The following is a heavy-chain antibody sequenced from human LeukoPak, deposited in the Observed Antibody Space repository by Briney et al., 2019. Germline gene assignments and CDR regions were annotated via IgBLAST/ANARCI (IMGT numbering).Heavy chain of an antibody. CDR2: ISWNSGNI. D-gene: IGHD2-21*02. CDR1: GFTFNDFA. J-gene: IGHJ5*02. Sequence: PGGSLRLSCAASGFTFNDFAMHWVRQAPGKGLEWVSGISWNSGNIDYADSVKGRFTISRDNSKNTLDLQMNSLGSEDTAVYYCARGGGAFCGSDCHRNLDLWGQGTLVTVSS. CDR3: ARGGGAFCGSDCHRNLDL. V-gene: IGHV3-9*01.